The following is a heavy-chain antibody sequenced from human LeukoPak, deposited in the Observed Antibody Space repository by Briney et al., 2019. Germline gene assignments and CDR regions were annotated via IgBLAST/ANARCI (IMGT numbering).Heavy chain of an antibody. D-gene: IGHD4-17*01. CDR2: INPNSGGT. V-gene: IGHV1-2*02. Sequence: ASVKVSCKASGYTFTGYYMHWVRQAPGQGLEWMGWINPNSGGTNYAQKFQGRVTMTRDTSISTAYMELSSLRSEDTAVYYCARADYGDYVRYYYYYMDVWGKGSTVTVSS. CDR3: ARADYGDYVRYYYYYMDV. J-gene: IGHJ6*03. CDR1: GYTFTGYY.